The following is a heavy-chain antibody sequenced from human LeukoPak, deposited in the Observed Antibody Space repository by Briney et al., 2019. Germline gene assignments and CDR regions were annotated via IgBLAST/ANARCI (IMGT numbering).Heavy chain of an antibody. J-gene: IGHJ6*02. CDR1: GGSISSYY. CDR3: ARWDTAMATTYYYYGMDV. D-gene: IGHD5-18*01. CDR2: IYYSGST. Sequence: SETLSLTCTVSGGSISSYYWSWIRQPPGKGLEWIGYIYYSGSTNYNPSLKSRVTISVDTSKNQFSLKLSSVTAADTAVYYCARWDTAMATTYYYYGMDVWGQGTTVTVSS. V-gene: IGHV4-59*01.